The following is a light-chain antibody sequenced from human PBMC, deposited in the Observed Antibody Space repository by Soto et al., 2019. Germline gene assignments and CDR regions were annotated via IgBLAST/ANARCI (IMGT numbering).Light chain of an antibody. CDR3: SSYTSSSTNVV. CDR2: EVS. J-gene: IGLJ2*01. Sequence: QSALTQPASVSGSPGQSITISCTGTSSDVGGYNYVSWYQQHPGKAPKLMIYEVSNRPSGVSNRFSGSKSGNTASLTISGLQAEDEADYYCSSYTSSSTNVVFGGRTKRTVL. CDR1: SSDVGGYNY. V-gene: IGLV2-14*01.